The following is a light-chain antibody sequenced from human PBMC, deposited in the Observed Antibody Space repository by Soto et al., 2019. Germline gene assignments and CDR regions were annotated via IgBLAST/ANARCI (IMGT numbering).Light chain of an antibody. CDR3: ETWYSNTHKV. Sequence: QLVLTQSSSASASLGSSVKLTCNLSSGHNTYIIAWHQQQPGKAPRFLMTLDRSGSYNRGSGVPDRFSGSSSGADRYLTISNLQFEDEGDYYCETWYSNTHKVFGGGTKLTVL. CDR2: LDRSGSY. CDR1: SGHNTYI. J-gene: IGLJ3*02. V-gene: IGLV4-60*02.